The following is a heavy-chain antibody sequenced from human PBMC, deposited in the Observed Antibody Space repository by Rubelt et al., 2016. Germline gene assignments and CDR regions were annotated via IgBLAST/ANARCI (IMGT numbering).Heavy chain of an antibody. CDR2: VSYDGSNK. CDR1: GFTLSSYA. Sequence: PGRSLRLSCAASGFTLSSYAMHWVRQAPGKGLEWVAVVSYDGSNKYYADSVKGRFTISRDTSKNTLYLQMNSLIAEDTAVYYCARDYSSRWTYCFDHWGQGTLVTVSS. D-gene: IGHD6-13*01. J-gene: IGHJ4*02. CDR3: ARDYSSRWTYCFDH. V-gene: IGHV3-30*04.